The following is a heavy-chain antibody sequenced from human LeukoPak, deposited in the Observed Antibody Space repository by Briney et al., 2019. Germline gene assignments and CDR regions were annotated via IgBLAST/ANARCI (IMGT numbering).Heavy chain of an antibody. J-gene: IGHJ4*02. V-gene: IGHV3-23*01. CDR3: AKDLGEWLVHF. Sequence: GGSLRLSCAASGFTFSSYAMSWVRKAPGKGLEWVSAISGSGGSTYYADSVKGRFTISRDNSKNTLYLQMNSLRAEDTAVYYCAKDLGEWLVHFWGQGTLVTVSS. CDR2: ISGSGGST. D-gene: IGHD6-19*01. CDR1: GFTFSSYA.